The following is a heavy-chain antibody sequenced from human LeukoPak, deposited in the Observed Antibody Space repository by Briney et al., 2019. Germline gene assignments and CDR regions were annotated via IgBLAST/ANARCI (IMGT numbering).Heavy chain of an antibody. D-gene: IGHD3-9*01. J-gene: IGHJ2*01. Sequence: PSETLSLTCTVSGGSISNYYWSWIRQPPGKGLEWIGYIYYSGTTNYNPSLKSRVTISVDTSKNQFSLRLTSVTAADTAVYYCAGSDTTGYSPREWDYWYFDLWGRGTLVTVSS. CDR1: GGSISNYY. V-gene: IGHV4-59*01. CDR2: IYYSGTT. CDR3: AGSDTTGYSPREWDYWYFDL.